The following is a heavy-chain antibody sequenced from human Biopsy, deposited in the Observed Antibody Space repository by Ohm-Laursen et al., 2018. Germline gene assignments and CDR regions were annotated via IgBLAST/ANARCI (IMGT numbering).Heavy chain of an antibody. CDR2: IIAIFGTP. Sequence: SSVKVSCKVSGGIFNSYGISWVRQAPGQGLEWMGGIIAIFGTPNYAQKFQGRVTITADESTNTIYMELSSLTSEDTAVYYCAARSQGDITYYYGMDVWGQGTTVTVSS. V-gene: IGHV1-69*01. CDR1: GGIFNSYG. J-gene: IGHJ6*02. D-gene: IGHD1-26*01. CDR3: AARSQGDITYYYGMDV.